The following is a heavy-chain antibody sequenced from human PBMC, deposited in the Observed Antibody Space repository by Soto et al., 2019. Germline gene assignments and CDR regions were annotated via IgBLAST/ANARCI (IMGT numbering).Heavy chain of an antibody. J-gene: IGHJ4*01. Sequence: GGSLRLSCAASGFTLNNYAMSGVRQDPGKGLEWVSAITGSGDTYHADSVKGRFTISRDNSMSTLYLQMNTLRAEDAAVYFCAKGSASGSPYYFDYWGHGTLVTVSS. D-gene: IGHD6-25*01. CDR1: GFTLNNYA. V-gene: IGHV3-23*01. CDR3: AKGSASGSPYYFDY. CDR2: ITGSGDT.